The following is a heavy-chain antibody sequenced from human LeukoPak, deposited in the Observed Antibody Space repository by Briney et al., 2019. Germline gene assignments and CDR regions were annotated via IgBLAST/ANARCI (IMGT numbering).Heavy chain of an antibody. V-gene: IGHV3-23*01. CDR2: ISGSGGST. D-gene: IGHD3-22*01. CDR3: AKDRRYYYDSSGYYVPYGMDV. Sequence: GGSLRLSCAASGFTFSSYAMSWVRQASGKGLEWVSAISGSGGSTYYADSVKGRFTISRDNSKNTLYLQMNSLRAEDTAVYYCAKDRRYYYDSSGYYVPYGMDVWGQGTTVTVSS. J-gene: IGHJ6*02. CDR1: GFTFSSYA.